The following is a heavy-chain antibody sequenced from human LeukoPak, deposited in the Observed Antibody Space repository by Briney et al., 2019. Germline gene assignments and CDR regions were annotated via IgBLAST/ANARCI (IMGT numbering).Heavy chain of an antibody. D-gene: IGHD3-16*01. J-gene: IGHJ4*02. V-gene: IGHV3-33*01. CDR3: ARDLGYYFDC. CDR2: IWYDGNNK. CDR1: GFTFSSYG. Sequence: GGSLRLSCAASGFTFSSYGMHWVRQAPGKGLGWVAVIWYDGNNKYYADSVKGRFTISRHNSKNTLYLQMNSLRAEDTAVYYCARDLGYYFDCWGQGTLVTVSS.